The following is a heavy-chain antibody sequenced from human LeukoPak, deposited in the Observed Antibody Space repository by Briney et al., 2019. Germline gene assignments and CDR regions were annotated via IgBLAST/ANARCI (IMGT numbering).Heavy chain of an antibody. CDR3: ARTYSYGSSMMELDY. CDR1: GYTFTGYY. J-gene: IGHJ4*02. CDR2: INPNSGGT. Sequence: ASVKVSCKASGYTFTGYYMHWVRQAPGQGLEWMGWINPNSGGTNYAQKFQGRVTMTRDTSISTAYMELSRLRSDDTAVYYCARTYSYGSSMMELDYWGQGTLVTVSS. V-gene: IGHV1-2*02. D-gene: IGHD5-18*01.